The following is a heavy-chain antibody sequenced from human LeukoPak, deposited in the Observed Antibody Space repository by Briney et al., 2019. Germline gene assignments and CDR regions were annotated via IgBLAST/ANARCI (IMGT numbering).Heavy chain of an antibody. CDR2: INNSGST. D-gene: IGHD3-22*01. CDR3: ASSRYYSDSGGYPWSYYFDY. J-gene: IGHJ4*02. CDR1: GGSFSAYY. V-gene: IGHV4-34*01. Sequence: SETLSLTCVVYGGSFSAYYWGWIRQPPGKGMEWIGEINNSGSTTYNPSLKSRVTISVATSKTQFSRKLTCLTPATRAVYYCASSRYYSDSGGYPWSYYFDYWGRGPLVTVSS.